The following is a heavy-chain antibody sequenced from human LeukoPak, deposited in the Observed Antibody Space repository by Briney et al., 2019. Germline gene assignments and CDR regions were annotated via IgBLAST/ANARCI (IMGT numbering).Heavy chain of an antibody. CDR3: ARGVAATVTTEPTPPGFVDY. Sequence: PGGSLRLSCAASGFTFSSYSINWVRQAPGKGLEWVSSISSSSSYIYYADSVKGRFTISRDNAKNSLYLQMNSLRAEDTAVYYCARGVAATVTTEPTPPGFVDYWGQGALVTVSS. V-gene: IGHV3-21*01. CDR1: GFTFSSYS. CDR2: ISSSSSYI. J-gene: IGHJ4*02. D-gene: IGHD4-11*01.